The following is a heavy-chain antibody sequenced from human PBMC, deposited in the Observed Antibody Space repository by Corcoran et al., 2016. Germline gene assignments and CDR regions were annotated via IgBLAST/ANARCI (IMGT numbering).Heavy chain of an antibody. J-gene: IGHJ6*02. CDR2: ISSSSSYI. V-gene: IGHV3-21*01. Sequence: EVQLVESGGGLVKPGRSLRLSCAASGFTFSSYSMNWVRQAPGKGLEWVSSISSSSSYIYYADSVKGRFTISRDNAKNSLYLQMNSLRAEDTAVYYWARGEHCSGGSCYYYYGMDVWGQGTTVTVSS. CDR1: GFTFSSYS. CDR3: ARGEHCSGGSCYYYYGMDV. D-gene: IGHD2-15*01.